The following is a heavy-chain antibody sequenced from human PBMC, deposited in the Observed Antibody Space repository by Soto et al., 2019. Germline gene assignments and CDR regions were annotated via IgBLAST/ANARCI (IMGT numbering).Heavy chain of an antibody. CDR2: INPSGGYA. D-gene: IGHD5-18*01. CDR3: ARFECCIGGCSYGPDY. CDR1: GYTFTSYY. V-gene: IGHV1-46*01. J-gene: IGHJ4*02. Sequence: ASVKVSCKASGYTFTSYYMNWVRQAPGQGLEWLGIINPSGGYATYAQRFLGRVTITTDKSTSTAYKELSSLRSEDTAVYYCARFECCIGGCSYGPDYSGQATLGTL.